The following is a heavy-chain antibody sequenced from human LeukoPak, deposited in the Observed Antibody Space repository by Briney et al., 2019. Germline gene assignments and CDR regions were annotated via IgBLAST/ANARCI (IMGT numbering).Heavy chain of an antibody. CDR2: ISSDGSGT. CDR1: GFTFSSYA. CDR3: VRRYGSYDY. Sequence: PGGSLRLSCLASGFTFSSYAMHWVRQAPGRGPEYVSAISSDGSGTYYADSVKGRFTISRDNSKNTLYLQMSSLRPEDTAVYYCVRRYGSYDYWGQGTLVTVSS. J-gene: IGHJ4*02. D-gene: IGHD2-15*01. V-gene: IGHV3-64D*09.